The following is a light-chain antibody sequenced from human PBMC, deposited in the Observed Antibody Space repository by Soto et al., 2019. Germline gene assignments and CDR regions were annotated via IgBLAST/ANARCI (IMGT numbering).Light chain of an antibody. Sequence: EIVLTQSPATLSLSPGERATLSCRASQRVSSYLAWYQQKPGQAPRLLISDASNRATGIPARFSGSGSGTDFTLTISSLEPEDFAVYYCQQRSNWPPDFGQGTRLEIK. CDR2: DAS. CDR1: QRVSSY. V-gene: IGKV3-11*01. CDR3: QQRSNWPPD. J-gene: IGKJ5*01.